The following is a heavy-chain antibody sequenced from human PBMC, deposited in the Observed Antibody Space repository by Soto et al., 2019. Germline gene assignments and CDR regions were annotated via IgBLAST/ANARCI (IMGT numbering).Heavy chain of an antibody. CDR3: AREKPGIAVAEWYFDL. CDR2: IYYSGST. J-gene: IGHJ2*01. Sequence: SEAVSLTCTVSGGSISSGGYYCSWIRQHPGKGLEWIGYIYYSGSTYYNPSLKSRVTISVDTSKNQFSLKLSSVTAADTAVYYCAREKPGIAVAEWYFDLWGRGTLVTVSS. V-gene: IGHV4-31*03. CDR1: GGSISSGGYY. D-gene: IGHD6-19*01.